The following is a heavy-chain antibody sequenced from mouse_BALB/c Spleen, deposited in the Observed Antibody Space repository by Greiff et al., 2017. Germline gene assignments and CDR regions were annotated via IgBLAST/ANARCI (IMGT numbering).Heavy chain of an antibody. V-gene: IGHV5-6-3*01. CDR3: ARDYYGNYFDY. J-gene: IGHJ2*01. CDR2: INSNGGST. CDR1: GFTFSSYG. D-gene: IGHD1-1*02. Sequence: EVQLVESGGGLVQPGESLKLSCAASGFTFSSYGMSWVRQTPDKRLELVATINSNGGSTYYPDSVKGRFTISRDNAKNTLYLQMSSLKSEDTAMYYCARDYYGNYFDYWGQGTTLTVSS.